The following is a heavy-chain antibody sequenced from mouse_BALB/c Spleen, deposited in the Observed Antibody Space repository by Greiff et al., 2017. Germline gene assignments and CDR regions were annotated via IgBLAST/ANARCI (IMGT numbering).Heavy chain of an antibody. J-gene: IGHJ3*01. CDR1: GYTFTDYN. CDR3: ARGDGNHFAY. V-gene: IGHV1S29*02. CDR2: IYPYNGGT. D-gene: IGHD2-1*01. Sequence: EVMLVESGPELVKPGASVKISCKASGYTFTDYNMHWVKQSHGKSLEWIGYIYPYNGGTGYNQKFKSKATLTVDNSSSTAYMELRSLTSEDSAVYYCARGDGNHFAYWGQGTLVTVSA.